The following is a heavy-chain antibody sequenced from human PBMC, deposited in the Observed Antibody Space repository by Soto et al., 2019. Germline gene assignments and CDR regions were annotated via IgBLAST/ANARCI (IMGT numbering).Heavy chain of an antibody. J-gene: IGHJ3*02. V-gene: IGHV4-59*01. Sequence: QVQLQESGPGLVKPSETLSLTCTVSGGSISSYYWSWIRQPPGKGLEWIGYIYYSGSTNYNPSLKSRVTISVDTPKNQFSLKLSSVTAADTAVYYCARVDADYVWGSYRPPAGAFDIWGQGTMVTVSS. D-gene: IGHD3-16*02. CDR3: ARVDADYVWGSYRPPAGAFDI. CDR2: IYYSGST. CDR1: GGSISSYY.